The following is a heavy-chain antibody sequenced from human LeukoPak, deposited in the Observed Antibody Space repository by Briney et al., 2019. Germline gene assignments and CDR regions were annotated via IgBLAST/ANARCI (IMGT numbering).Heavy chain of an antibody. CDR3: ARYCEVHRAWLRGYFDS. V-gene: IGHV3-23*01. CDR2: ISATGGGT. D-gene: IGHD2-15*01. CDR1: GVSFRTFA. J-gene: IGHJ4*02. Sequence: GGSLRLSCVPSGVSFRTFAMSWVRQTPGKGLEWVSGISATGGGTYYPDSVRGRFTVSRNNSENTLYLQMDSLRVEDTAVYYCARYCEVHRAWLRGYFDSWGQGTLLTVSS.